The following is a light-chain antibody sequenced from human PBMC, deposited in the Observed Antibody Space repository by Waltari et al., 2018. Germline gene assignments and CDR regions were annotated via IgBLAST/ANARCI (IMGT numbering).Light chain of an antibody. CDR2: AAS. CDR1: TSVSNN. V-gene: IGKV3-15*01. Sequence: ETIMTQSPATLSVSPGERASLSCRASTSVSNNLAWYQQKPGQAPRLLIYAASSRGTGVPGRFSGGGSGTDFTLTISSLQSEDFAVYYCQQYNEWPYTFGQGTKVDIK. J-gene: IGKJ3*01. CDR3: QQYNEWPYT.